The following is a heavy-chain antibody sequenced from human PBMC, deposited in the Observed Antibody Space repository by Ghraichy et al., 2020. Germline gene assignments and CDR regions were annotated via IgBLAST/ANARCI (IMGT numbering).Heavy chain of an antibody. Sequence: GGSLRLSGAASGFTVSSNYMSWVRQAPGKGLEWVSVIYSGGSTYYADSVKGRFTISRDNSKNTLYLQMNSLRAEDTAVYYCARDRRDGYNSGRYFDYWCQGTLVTVSS. CDR2: IYSGGST. CDR3: ARDRRDGYNSGRYFDY. D-gene: IGHD5-24*01. J-gene: IGHJ4*02. CDR1: GFTVSSNY. V-gene: IGHV3-53*01.